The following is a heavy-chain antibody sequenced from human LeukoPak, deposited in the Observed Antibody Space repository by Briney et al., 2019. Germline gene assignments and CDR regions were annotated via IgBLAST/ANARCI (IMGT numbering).Heavy chain of an antibody. J-gene: IGHJ6*02. Sequence: PSETLSLTCAVYGGSFSGYYWSWIRQPPGKGLEWIGEINHSGSTNYNPSLKSRVTISVDTSKNQSSLKLSSVTAADTAVYYCARGRPPYYYYYGMDVWGQGTTVTVSS. CDR3: ARGRPPYYYYYGMDV. CDR1: GGSFSGYY. V-gene: IGHV4-34*01. CDR2: INHSGST.